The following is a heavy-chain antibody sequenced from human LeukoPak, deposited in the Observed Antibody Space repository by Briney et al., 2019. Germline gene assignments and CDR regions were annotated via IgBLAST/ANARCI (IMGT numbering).Heavy chain of an antibody. CDR3: ARDAVRFLEWLPFPYYYYYMDL. CDR2: INSDGSST. D-gene: IGHD3-3*01. J-gene: IGHJ6*03. Sequence: GGSLRLSCAASGFTFSSYWMHWVRQAPGKGLVWVSRINSDGSSTSYADSVKGRFTISRDNAKNTLYLQMNSLRAEDTAVYYCARDAVRFLEWLPFPYYYYYMDLWGKGTTVTVSS. CDR1: GFTFSSYW. V-gene: IGHV3-74*01.